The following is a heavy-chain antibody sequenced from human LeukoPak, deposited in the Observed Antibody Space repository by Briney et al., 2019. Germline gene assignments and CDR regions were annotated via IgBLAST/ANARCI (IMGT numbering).Heavy chain of an antibody. CDR3: AVPAESSGYCTPSYAMDV. CDR1: GFTFSSYS. CDR2: ISSSSSYI. J-gene: IGHJ6*02. V-gene: IGHV3-21*01. Sequence: PGGSLRLSCAASGFTFSSYSMNWVRQAPGKGLEWVSSISSSSSYIYYADSVKGRFTISRDNAKNSLYLQMNSLRAEDTAVYYCAVPAESSGYCTPSYAMDVWGQGTTVTVSS. D-gene: IGHD3-22*01.